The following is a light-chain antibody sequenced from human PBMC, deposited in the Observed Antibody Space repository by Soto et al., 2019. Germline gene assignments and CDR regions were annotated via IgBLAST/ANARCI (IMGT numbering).Light chain of an antibody. J-gene: IGKJ1*01. CDR3: QQTLSFPPT. CDR2: DAS. Sequence: DIQMTQSPSTLSASVGDRVTITCRASQTISFSLAWYQQKPGKAPKLLIYDASTLQSGVPSRFSGSESGTEFILTISGLQPDDFATYYCQQTLSFPPTFGQGTKV. V-gene: IGKV1-5*01. CDR1: QTISFS.